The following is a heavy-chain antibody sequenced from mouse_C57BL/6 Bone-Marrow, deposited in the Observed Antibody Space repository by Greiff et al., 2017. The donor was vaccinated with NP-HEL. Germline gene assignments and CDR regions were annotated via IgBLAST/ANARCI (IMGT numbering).Heavy chain of an antibody. V-gene: IGHV1-66*01. D-gene: IGHD1-1*01. CDR2: IYPGSGNT. CDR3: ARGDTVGYWYFDV. Sequence: QVQLQQSGPELVKPGASVKISCKASGYSFTSYYIHWVKQRPGQGLEWIGWIYPGSGNTKYNEKFKGKATLTADTSSSTAYMQLSSLTSEDSAVYYCARGDTVGYWYFDVWGTGTTVTVSS. CDR1: GYSFTSYY. J-gene: IGHJ1*03.